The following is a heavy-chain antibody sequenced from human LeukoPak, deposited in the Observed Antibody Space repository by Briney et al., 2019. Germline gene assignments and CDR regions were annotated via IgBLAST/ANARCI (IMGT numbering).Heavy chain of an antibody. D-gene: IGHD6-6*01. CDR3: AKRSSSHAFDYYMDV. Sequence: TGGSLRLSCVASGFSFNTYAIHWVRQAPGKGLEWVANIKQDGSEKYYVDSVKGRFTISRDNAKNSLYLQMNSLRAEDTAVYYCAKRSSSHAFDYYMDVWGKGTTVTVSS. V-gene: IGHV3-7*01. CDR1: GFSFNTYA. J-gene: IGHJ6*03. CDR2: IKQDGSEK.